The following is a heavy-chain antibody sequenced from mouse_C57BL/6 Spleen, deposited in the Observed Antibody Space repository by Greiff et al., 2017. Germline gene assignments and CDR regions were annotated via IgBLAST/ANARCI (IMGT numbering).Heavy chain of an antibody. D-gene: IGHD3-2*02. V-gene: IGHV1-7*01. CDR2: INPSSGYT. CDR3: ARYSSGYDTWFAC. CDR1: GYTFTSYW. J-gene: IGHJ3*01. Sequence: QVQLQQSGAELAKPGASVKLSCKASGYTFTSYWMHWVKQRPGQGLEWIGYINPSSGYTKYNQKFKGKATLTADKSSSTAYMQLSSLTDEDSAVYYCARYSSGYDTWFACWGQGTLVTVSA.